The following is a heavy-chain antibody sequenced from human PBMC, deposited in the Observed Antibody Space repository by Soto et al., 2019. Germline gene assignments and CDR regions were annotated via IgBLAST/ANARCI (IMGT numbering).Heavy chain of an antibody. CDR2: INAGNGNT. D-gene: IGHD5-18*01. V-gene: IGHV1-3*01. CDR1: GYTFTSYA. Sequence: QVQLVQSGAEVKKPGASVKVSCKASGYTFTSYAMQWVRQAPGQRLEWMGWINAGNGNTKYSQKFQGRVTITRGTSASTAYMELSSLRSDDTAVYYCARDPGYSYGYNWGQGTLVTVSS. CDR3: ARDPGYSYGYN. J-gene: IGHJ4*02.